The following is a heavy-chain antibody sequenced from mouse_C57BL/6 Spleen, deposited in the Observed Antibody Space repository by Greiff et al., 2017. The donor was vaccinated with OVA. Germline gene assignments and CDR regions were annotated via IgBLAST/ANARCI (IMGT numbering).Heavy chain of an antibody. CDR1: GYTFTSYW. CDR2: IDPNSGGT. J-gene: IGHJ2*01. V-gene: IGHV1-72*01. D-gene: IGHD2-2*01. CDR3: ARERSMVTTYYLDY. Sequence: VQLQQPGAELVKPGASVKLSCKASGYTFTSYWMHWVKQRPGRGLEWIGRIDPNSGGTKYNEKFKSKATLTVDKPSSTAYVQLSSLTSEDSAVYYCARERSMVTTYYLDYWGQGTTLTVSS.